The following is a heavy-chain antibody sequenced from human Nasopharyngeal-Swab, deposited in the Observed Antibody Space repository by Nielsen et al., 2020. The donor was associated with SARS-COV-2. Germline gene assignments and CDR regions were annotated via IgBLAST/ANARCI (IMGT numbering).Heavy chain of an antibody. CDR2: IYYSGST. J-gene: IGHJ5*02. D-gene: IGHD3-16*02. Sequence: LRLSCTVSGRSITSGGYYWSWIRQHPGKGLEWIGYIYYSGSTYYNPSLKSRVTISVDTSKNQFSLKLSSVTAADTAVYYCARVHYDYVWGSYRSFYGWFDPWGQGTLVTVSS. CDR3: ARVHYDYVWGSYRSFYGWFDP. V-gene: IGHV4-31*03. CDR1: GRSITSGGYY.